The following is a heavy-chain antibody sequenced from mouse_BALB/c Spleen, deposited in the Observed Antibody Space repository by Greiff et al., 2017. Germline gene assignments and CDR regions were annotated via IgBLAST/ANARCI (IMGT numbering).Heavy chain of an antibody. CDR1: GFTFSSYA. V-gene: IGHV5-9-3*01. Sequence: EVQRVESGGGLVKPGGSLKLSCAASGFTFSSYAMSWVRQTPEKRLEWVATISSGGSYPYYPDSVKGRFTISRDNAKNTLYLQMSSLRSEDTAMYYCAREVLNYFDYWGQGTTLTVSS. CDR2: ISSGGSYP. D-gene: IGHD2-14*01. J-gene: IGHJ2*01. CDR3: AREVLNYFDY.